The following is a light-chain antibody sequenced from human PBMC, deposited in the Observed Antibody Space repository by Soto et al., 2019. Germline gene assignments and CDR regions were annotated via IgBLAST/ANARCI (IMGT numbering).Light chain of an antibody. CDR1: QSVSSY. CDR3: QQRSNWGGT. CDR2: DAS. J-gene: IGKJ1*01. Sequence: EIVLTQSPATLSLSPGERATLSCRASQSVSSYLAWYQQKPGQAPRLLIYDASNRATGIPARFSGSGSGTDFTLTISSLEPEEFAVYYCQQRSNWGGTFGQGTKVEIK. V-gene: IGKV3-11*01.